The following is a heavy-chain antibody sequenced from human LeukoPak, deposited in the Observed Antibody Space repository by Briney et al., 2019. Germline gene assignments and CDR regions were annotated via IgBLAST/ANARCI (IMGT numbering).Heavy chain of an antibody. CDR1: GFTFSSYG. Sequence: PGGSLRLSCAAPGFTFSSYGMHWVRQAPGKGLEWVAFIRYDGSNKYYADSVKGRFTISRDNSKNTLYLQMNRLRSDDTAVYYCARANYIVVVPAYDYWGQGTLVTVSS. D-gene: IGHD2-2*01. CDR3: ARANYIVVVPAYDY. V-gene: IGHV3-30*02. CDR2: IRYDGSNK. J-gene: IGHJ4*02.